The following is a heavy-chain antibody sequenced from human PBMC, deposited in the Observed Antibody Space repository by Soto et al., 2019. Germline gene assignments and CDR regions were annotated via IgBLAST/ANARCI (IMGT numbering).Heavy chain of an antibody. J-gene: IGHJ4*02. CDR2: IYSGGST. D-gene: IGHD4-4*01. CDR1: GFTVSSNY. Sequence: EVQLVETGGGLIQPGGSLRLSCAASGFTVSSNYMSWVRQAPGKGLEWVSVIYSGGSTYYADSVKGRFTISRDNSKNTLYLQMNSLRAEDTAVYYCARVKMGYSIIFDYWGQGTLVTVSS. CDR3: ARVKMGYSIIFDY. V-gene: IGHV3-53*02.